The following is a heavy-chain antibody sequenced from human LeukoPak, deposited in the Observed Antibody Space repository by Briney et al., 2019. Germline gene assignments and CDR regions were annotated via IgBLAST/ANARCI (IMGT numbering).Heavy chain of an antibody. D-gene: IGHD3-10*01. CDR2: VSGSGGTP. CDR1: GFTFTSYA. CDR3: ARDSYYYASGPTFDY. V-gene: IGHV3-23*01. Sequence: GGSLRLSCAASGFTFTSYAMSWVRQAPGKGLEWVSAVSGSGGTPYYADSVKGRFTISRDNSKNTLFLQMNSLRAEDTAVYYCARDSYYYASGPTFDYWGQGTLVTVSS. J-gene: IGHJ4*02.